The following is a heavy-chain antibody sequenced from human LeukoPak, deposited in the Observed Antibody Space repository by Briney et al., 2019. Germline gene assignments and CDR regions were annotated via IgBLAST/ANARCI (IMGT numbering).Heavy chain of an antibody. CDR3: AKLAGAGEQWLIDY. Sequence: GGSLRLSCAASGFTFSSYGMHWVRQAPGKGLEWVAVISYDGSNKYYADSVKGRFTISRDNSKNTLYLQMNSLRAEDTAVYYCAKLAGAGEQWLIDYWGQGTLVTVSS. CDR2: ISYDGSNK. J-gene: IGHJ4*02. CDR1: GFTFSSYG. D-gene: IGHD6-19*01. V-gene: IGHV3-30*18.